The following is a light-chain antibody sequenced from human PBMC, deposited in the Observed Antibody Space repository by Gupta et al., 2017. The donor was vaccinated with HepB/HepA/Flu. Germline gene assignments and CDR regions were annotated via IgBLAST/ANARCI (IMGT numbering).Light chain of an antibody. CDR1: SSDVGGYNH. V-gene: IGLV2-14*03. J-gene: IGLJ3*02. CDR3: SSYTSSSTRV. CDR2: DVS. Sequence: QSALTQPASVSGSPGQSITISCTGTSSDVGGYNHVPWYQQQPGKAPKFIIYDVSNRPSGVSKRFSGSKSGNTASLTISGLQAEDEAVYYCSSYTSSSTRVFGGGTKLTVL.